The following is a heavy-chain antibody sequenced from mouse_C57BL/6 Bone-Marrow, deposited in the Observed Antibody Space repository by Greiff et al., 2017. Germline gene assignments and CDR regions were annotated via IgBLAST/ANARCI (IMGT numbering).Heavy chain of an antibody. CDR2: INPNNGGT. CDR1: GYTFTDYN. J-gene: IGHJ1*03. D-gene: IGHD2-4*01. Sequence: DVKLQESGPELVKPGASVKIPCKASGYTFTDYNMDWVKQSHGKSLEWIGDINPNNGGTIYNQKFKGKATLTVDKSSSTAYMELRSLTSEDTAVYYCARRGDYDVLWYFDVWGTGTTVTVSS. CDR3: ARRGDYDVLWYFDV. V-gene: IGHV1-18*01.